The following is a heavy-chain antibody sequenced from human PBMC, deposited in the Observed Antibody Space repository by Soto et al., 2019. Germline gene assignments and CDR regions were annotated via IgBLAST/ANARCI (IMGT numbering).Heavy chain of an antibody. V-gene: IGHV4-39*01. CDR1: GGSISSSSYY. Sequence: PSETLSLTCTVSGGSISSSSYYWGWIRQPPVKGLEWIGSIYYSGSTYYNPSLKSRVTISVDTSKNQFSLKLSSVTAADTAVYYCACIFSGGYGYGFYYYGMDVWGQGTTVT. J-gene: IGHJ6*02. CDR3: ACIFSGGYGYGFYYYGMDV. D-gene: IGHD5-18*01. CDR2: IYYSGST.